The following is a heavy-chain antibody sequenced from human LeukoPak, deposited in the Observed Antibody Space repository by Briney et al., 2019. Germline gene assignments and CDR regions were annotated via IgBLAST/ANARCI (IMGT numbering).Heavy chain of an antibody. D-gene: IGHD3-22*01. CDR1: GYTFSSCA. J-gene: IGHJ4*02. V-gene: IGHV7-4-1*02. CDR2: IDTKTGNP. CDR3: AIHPSDSSGYFSY. Sequence: ASVRVSCKASGYTFSSCAINWVRQAPGQGLEYMGWIDTKTGNPTYAQGFTGRFVFSLDTSVSTAYLQISSLKAEDTAVYYCAIHPSDSSGYFSYWGQGALVTVSS.